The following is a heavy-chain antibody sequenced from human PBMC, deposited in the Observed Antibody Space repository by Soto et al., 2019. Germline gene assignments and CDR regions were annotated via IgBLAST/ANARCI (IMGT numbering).Heavy chain of an antibody. J-gene: IGHJ4*02. CDR2: IFYGGAT. Sequence: QVPLQESGPGLVKPSETLSLTCNVSGGFVGSGNYHWSWIRQSPGKGLEWIGDIFYGGATNYNPSLKSRVTISADTSKKRFSLILTSVTAADTAVYYCARESYGDFAYWGQGTLVIVS. V-gene: IGHV4-61*03. CDR3: ARESYGDFAY. CDR1: GGFVGSGNYH. D-gene: IGHD4-17*01.